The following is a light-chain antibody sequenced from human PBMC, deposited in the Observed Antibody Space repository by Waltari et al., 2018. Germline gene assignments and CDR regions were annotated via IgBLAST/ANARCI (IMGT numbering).Light chain of an antibody. V-gene: IGLV1-44*01. CDR2: TNK. Sequence: QSVLTQPPSASGTPGPRVAISCSGSSSNIGSTTVNWYQQLPGTAPKRLIHTNKTRPSGVPDRFSGSRSGTSGSLAISGLQSEDEADYYCAAWDESLKGPVFGGGTKLTVL. J-gene: IGLJ2*01. CDR1: SSNIGSTT. CDR3: AAWDESLKGPV.